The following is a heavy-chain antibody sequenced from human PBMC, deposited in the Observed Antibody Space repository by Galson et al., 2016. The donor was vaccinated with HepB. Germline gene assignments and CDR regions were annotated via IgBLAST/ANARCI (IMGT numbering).Heavy chain of an antibody. Sequence: LSLTCTVSGGSMSTYNWSWIRQPPGKGLEWIGYIYYSGSTNCNPSLKSRVTISVDTSKNQFSLKLSSVTAADTAVYFCARSALDYDISAGYYRPLAMDVWGQGTTVTVS. V-gene: IGHV4-59*01. CDR2: IYYSGST. D-gene: IGHD3-9*01. J-gene: IGHJ6*02. CDR1: GGSMSTYN. CDR3: ARSALDYDISAGYYRPLAMDV.